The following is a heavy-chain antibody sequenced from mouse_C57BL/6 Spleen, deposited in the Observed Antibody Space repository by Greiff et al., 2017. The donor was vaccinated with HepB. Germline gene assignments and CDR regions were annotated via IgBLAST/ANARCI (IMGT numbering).Heavy chain of an antibody. CDR2: IDPSDSET. V-gene: IGHV1-52*01. D-gene: IGHD1-1*01. CDR3: ARYGSYYYGSSYPYYFDY. CDR1: GYTFTSYW. J-gene: IGHJ2*01. Sequence: QVQLQQSGAELVRPGSSVKLSCKASGYTFTSYWMHWVKQRPIQGLEWIGNIDPSDSETHYNQKFKDKATLTVDKSSSTAFMQLSSLTSEDSAVYYCARYGSYYYGSSYPYYFDYWGQGTTLTVSS.